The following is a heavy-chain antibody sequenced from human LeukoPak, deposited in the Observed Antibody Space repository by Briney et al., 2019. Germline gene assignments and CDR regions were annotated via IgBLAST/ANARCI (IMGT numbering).Heavy chain of an antibody. Sequence: PGGSLRLSCAASGFTFTTYWMTWVRQAPGKGLEWVANIKEDGSEKYYVDSVKGRFIISRDNVKNSLSLQMNSLRPEDTAVYYCARGDRRFEYWGQGTLDAVSS. CDR2: IKEDGSEK. CDR3: ARGDRRFEY. V-gene: IGHV3-7*01. CDR1: GFTFTTYW. D-gene: IGHD2-21*01. J-gene: IGHJ4*02.